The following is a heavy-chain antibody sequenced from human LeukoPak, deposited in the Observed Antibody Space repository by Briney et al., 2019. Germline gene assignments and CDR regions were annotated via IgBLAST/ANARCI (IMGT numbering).Heavy chain of an antibody. Sequence: SETLSLTCTVSGGSISSGSYYWSWIRQRAGKGLEWIGRIYTIGSTNYNPSLKSRVTISVDTSKNQFSLKLSSVTAADTAVYYCARDSDYDFWSGLTADYYYYYYVDVWGKGATVTVSS. J-gene: IGHJ6*03. CDR1: GGSISSGSYY. CDR2: IYTIGST. CDR3: ARDSDYDFWSGLTADYYYYYYVDV. D-gene: IGHD3-3*01. V-gene: IGHV4-61*02.